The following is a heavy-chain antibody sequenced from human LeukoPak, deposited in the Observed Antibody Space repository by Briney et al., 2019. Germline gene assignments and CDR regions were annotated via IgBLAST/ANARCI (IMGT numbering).Heavy chain of an antibody. Sequence: ASVKVSCKASGYTFTGYYMHWVRQAPGQGLEWMGWINPNSGGTNYAQKFQGRVTMTRDTSISTAYMELSRLRSDDTAVYYCASGIVVVTATQYAFDIWGQGTMVTVSS. CDR3: ASGIVVVTATQYAFDI. CDR2: INPNSGGT. D-gene: IGHD2-21*02. CDR1: GYTFTGYY. J-gene: IGHJ3*02. V-gene: IGHV1-2*02.